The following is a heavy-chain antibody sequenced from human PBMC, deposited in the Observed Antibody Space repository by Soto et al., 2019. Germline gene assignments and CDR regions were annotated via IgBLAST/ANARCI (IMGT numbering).Heavy chain of an antibody. CDR1: GGSIVSGGYS. J-gene: IGHJ4*02. V-gene: IGHV4-30-2*01. D-gene: IGHD5-18*01. CDR3: ARGYSYGYLDY. Sequence: PSETLSLTCAVSGGSIVSGGYSCVWIRQPPGKGLEWIGYIYHSGSTYYNPSLKSRVTISVDRSKNQFSLKLSSVTAADTAVYYCARGYSYGYLDYWGQGTLVTVSS. CDR2: IYHSGST.